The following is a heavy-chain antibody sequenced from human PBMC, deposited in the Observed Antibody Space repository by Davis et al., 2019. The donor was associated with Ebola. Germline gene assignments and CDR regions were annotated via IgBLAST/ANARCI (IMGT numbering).Heavy chain of an antibody. J-gene: IGHJ4*02. CDR2: ISAYNGNT. V-gene: IGHV1-18*01. D-gene: IGHD6-13*01. CDR1: GYTFTSYG. CDR3: ARDRGMIAAAGTVDY. Sequence: AASVKVSCKASGYTFTSYGISWVRQAPGQGLEWMGWISAYNGNTNHAQKLQGRVTMTTDTSTSTAYMELRSLRSDDTAVYYCARDRGMIAAAGTVDYWGQGTLVTVSS.